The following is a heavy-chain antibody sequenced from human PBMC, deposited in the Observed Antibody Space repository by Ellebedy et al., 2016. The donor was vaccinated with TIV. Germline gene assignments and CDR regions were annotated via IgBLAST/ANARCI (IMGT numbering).Heavy chain of an antibody. CDR2: IRPDGRTS. CDR1: GFTFSFSHDW. V-gene: IGHV3-74*01. CDR3: ASPLYSGTGGNV. Sequence: GESLKIPCEAPGFTFSFSHDWLPWVRQAPGPGLVWVSRIRPDGRTSNYADSVKGRFTISRDNAKSTLYLQMNSLRVEDTAIYYCASPLYSGTGGNVWGQGTMVTVSS. D-gene: IGHD1-26*01. J-gene: IGHJ3*01.